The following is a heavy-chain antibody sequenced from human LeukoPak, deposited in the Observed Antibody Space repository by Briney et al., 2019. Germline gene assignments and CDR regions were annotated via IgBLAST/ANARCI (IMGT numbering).Heavy chain of an antibody. CDR1: GGSISSSSYY. V-gene: IGHV4-39*01. CDR3: ARHDGYYDYVWGSYRSVWFDP. CDR2: IYYSGST. Sequence: PSETLSLTCTVSGGSISSSSYYWGWIRQPPGKGLEWIGSIYYSGSTYYNPSLKSRVTISVDTSKNQFSLKLSSVTAADTAVYYCARHDGYYDYVWGSYRSVWFDPWGQGTLVTVSS. J-gene: IGHJ5*02. D-gene: IGHD3-16*02.